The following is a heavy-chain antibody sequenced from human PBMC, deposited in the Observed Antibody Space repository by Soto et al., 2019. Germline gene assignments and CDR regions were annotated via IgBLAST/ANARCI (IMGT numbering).Heavy chain of an antibody. CDR1: GYGFTTYG. Sequence: QVHLVQSGAEVKKPGASVKVSCKGSGYGFTTYGITWVRQAPGQGLEWMAWISAHNGNTHYAQKLQGRVTVTRDTSTSTAYMELRSLRSDDTAVYYCARGRYGDYWGKGALVTVSS. CDR2: ISAHNGNT. V-gene: IGHV1-18*01. J-gene: IGHJ4*02. D-gene: IGHD1-1*01. CDR3: ARGRYGDY.